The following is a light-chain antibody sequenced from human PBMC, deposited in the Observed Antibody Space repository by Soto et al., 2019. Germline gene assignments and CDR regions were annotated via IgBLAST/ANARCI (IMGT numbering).Light chain of an antibody. CDR3: QRYGDSGT. Sequence: EIFLTQSPGTLSLGPGERAALSCRASQSLSTNDVAWYHQKPGQAPRLLIYGASKRATGIPDRFTGRGSGTDFTLTIDKLEPEDFGVYYCQRYGDSGTFGQGTKWIS. J-gene: IGKJ2*01. CDR1: QSLSTND. V-gene: IGKV3-20*01. CDR2: GAS.